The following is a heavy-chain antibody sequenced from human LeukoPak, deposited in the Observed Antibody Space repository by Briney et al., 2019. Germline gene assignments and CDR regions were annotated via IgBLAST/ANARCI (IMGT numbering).Heavy chain of an antibody. CDR1: GGSISSSNW. J-gene: IGHJ4*02. V-gene: IGHV4-4*02. CDR3: ARTRYYYNSRSYGAPYYFDY. CDR2: INHSGST. Sequence: SETLSLTCAVSGGSISSSNWWSWVRQPPGKGLEWIGEINHSGSTNYNPSLKSRVTISVDTSKNQFSLKLSSVTAADTAVYYCARTRYYYNSRSYGAPYYFDYWGQGTLVTVSS. D-gene: IGHD3-10*01.